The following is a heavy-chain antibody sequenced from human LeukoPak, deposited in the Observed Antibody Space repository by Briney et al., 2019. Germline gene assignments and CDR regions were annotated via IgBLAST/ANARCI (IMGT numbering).Heavy chain of an antibody. CDR2: IYYSGST. D-gene: IGHD3-10*02. V-gene: IGHV4-59*08. CDR1: GGSISSYY. J-gene: IGHJ5*02. CDR3: ARAKSDRVRGVIAGNWFDP. Sequence: PSETLSLTCTVSGGSISSYYWSWIRQPPGKGLEWIGYIYYSGSTNYNPPLKSRVTISVDTSKNQFSLKLSSVTAADTAVYYCARAKSDRVRGVIAGNWFDPWGQGTLVTVSS.